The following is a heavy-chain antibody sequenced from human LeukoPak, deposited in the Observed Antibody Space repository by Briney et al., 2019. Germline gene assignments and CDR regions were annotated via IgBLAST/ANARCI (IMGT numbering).Heavy chain of an antibody. J-gene: IGHJ4*02. CDR1: GYTSGYTFSSNT. Sequence: ASVKVSCKASGYTSGYTFSSNTISWVRQAPGQGLEWMGGIIPIFGTANYAQKFQGRVTITADESTSTAYMELSSLRSEDTAVYYCARVTNYGDYANFDYWGQGTLVTVSS. CDR2: IIPIFGTA. CDR3: ARVTNYGDYANFDY. V-gene: IGHV1-69*13. D-gene: IGHD4-17*01.